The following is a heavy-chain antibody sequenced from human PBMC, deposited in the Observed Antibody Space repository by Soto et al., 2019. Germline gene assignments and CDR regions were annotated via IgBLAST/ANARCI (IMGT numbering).Heavy chain of an antibody. J-gene: IGHJ4*02. CDR2: IYPGDSDT. D-gene: IGHD5-12*01. CDR1: GYSFTSYW. Sequence: GESLKISCKGSGYSFTSYWIGWVRQMPGKGLEWMGIIYPGDSDTRYSPSFQGQVTISADKSISTAYLQWSSLKASDTAMYYCARVDGYSGYDTPYYFDYWGQGTLVTVSS. CDR3: ARVDGYSGYDTPYYFDY. V-gene: IGHV5-51*01.